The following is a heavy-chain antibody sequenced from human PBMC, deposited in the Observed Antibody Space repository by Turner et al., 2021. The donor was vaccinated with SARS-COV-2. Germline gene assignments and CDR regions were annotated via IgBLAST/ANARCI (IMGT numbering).Heavy chain of an antibody. V-gene: IGHV3-23*01. CDR1: GFTFSSYA. Sequence: EVQPLVSGGGSLQPGGSLSPGGAASGFTFSSYAMGCLPQAPGMGLEWVSAISGSGGSTFNVDSVKGRFNISRDDSKNTLYLQMNSQRAEDTAVYYCAKDIRTTPIAVAGRGAFDIWGQGTMVTVSS. D-gene: IGHD6-19*01. CDR2: ISGSGGST. J-gene: IGHJ3*02. CDR3: AKDIRTTPIAVAGRGAFDI.